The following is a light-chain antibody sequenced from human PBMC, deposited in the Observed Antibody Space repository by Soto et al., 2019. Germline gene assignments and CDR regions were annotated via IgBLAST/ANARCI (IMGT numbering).Light chain of an antibody. Sequence: VMSPSPSTLSVYPGERATLSCRASQSIARSLAWYQQSPGQAPRLLIYGASTRATGIPARFSGSGSGTEFTLTINSLQSEDFAVYYCQQYGSSGTFGQGTKVAI. J-gene: IGKJ1*01. CDR3: QQYGSSGT. CDR1: QSIARS. V-gene: IGKV3-15*01. CDR2: GAS.